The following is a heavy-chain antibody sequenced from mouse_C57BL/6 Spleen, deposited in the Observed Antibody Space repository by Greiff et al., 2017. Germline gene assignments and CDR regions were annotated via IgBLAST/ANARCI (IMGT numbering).Heavy chain of an antibody. CDR3: ARAGSSDEYFDV. CDR2: INYDGSST. Sequence: EVQRVESEGGLVQPGSSMKLSCTASGFTFSDYYMAWVRQVPEKGLEWVANINYDGSSTYYLDSLKSRFLISRDNAKYILYLQMSSLKAEDTATYDCARAGSSDEYFDVWGTGTTVTVSS. J-gene: IGHJ1*03. CDR1: GFTFSDYY. D-gene: IGHD1-1*01. V-gene: IGHV5-16*01.